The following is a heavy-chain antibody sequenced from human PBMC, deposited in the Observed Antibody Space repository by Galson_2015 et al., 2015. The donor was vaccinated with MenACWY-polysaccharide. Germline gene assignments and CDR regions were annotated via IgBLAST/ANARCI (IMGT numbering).Heavy chain of an antibody. V-gene: IGHV3-15*01. CDR1: GFTFSNAW. CDR2: IKSKPNGGTI. CDR3: STGDGHTTGFDY. D-gene: IGHD2-8*02. Sequence: SLRLSCAGSGFTFSNAWMNWVRQAPGKGLEWVGRIKSKPNGGTIEYAAPVKGRFTISRDDSKNTVYVQMNSLKTEDTAVYYCSTGDGHTTGFDYWGQGALVIVSS. J-gene: IGHJ4*02.